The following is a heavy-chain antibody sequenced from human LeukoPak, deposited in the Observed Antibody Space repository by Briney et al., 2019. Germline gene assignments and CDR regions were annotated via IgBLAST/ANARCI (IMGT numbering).Heavy chain of an antibody. D-gene: IGHD6-13*01. V-gene: IGHV4-38-2*02. CDR2: IYYSGST. J-gene: IGHJ4*02. CDR3: ARQRRYSSSWYRDDGY. Sequence: SETLSLTCTVSGYSISSGYYWGWIRQPPGKGLEWIGSIYYSGSTYYNPSLKSRVTISVDTSKNQFSLKLSSVTAADTAVYYCARQRRYSSSWYRDDGYWGQGTLVTVSS. CDR1: GYSISSGYY.